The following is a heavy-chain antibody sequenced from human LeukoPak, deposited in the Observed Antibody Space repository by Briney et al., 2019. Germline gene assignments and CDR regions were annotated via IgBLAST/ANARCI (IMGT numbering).Heavy chain of an antibody. J-gene: IGHJ4*02. Sequence: KPSETLSLTCAVSGGSISSGGYSWSWIRQPPGKGLEWIGYIYHSGSTYYNPSLRSRVTISVDRSKNQFSLKLSSVTAADTAVYYCARLTYYYDSSGYYGGPVSSYYFDYWGQGTLVTVSS. V-gene: IGHV4-30-2*02. CDR2: IYHSGST. D-gene: IGHD3-22*01. CDR3: ARLTYYYDSSGYYGGPVSSYYFDY. CDR1: GGSISSGGYS.